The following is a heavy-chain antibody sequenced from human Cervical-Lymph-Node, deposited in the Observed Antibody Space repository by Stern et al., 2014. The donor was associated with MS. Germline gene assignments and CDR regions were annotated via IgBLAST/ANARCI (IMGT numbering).Heavy chain of an antibody. J-gene: IGHJ3*02. CDR3: ARSIAGYGDFYHGAFDI. CDR2: ITPGNGNT. V-gene: IGHV1-3*01. D-gene: IGHD4-17*01. CDR1: GYTFTSYA. Sequence: VQLVESGAKVKKPGASVTISCKASGYTFTSYAIHWVLQAPGQRLEWMGWITPGNGNTRYSQKFQDRVPITRDTSASTAYVELSGLRSEDTAVYYCARSIAGYGDFYHGAFDIWGQGTVVTVSS.